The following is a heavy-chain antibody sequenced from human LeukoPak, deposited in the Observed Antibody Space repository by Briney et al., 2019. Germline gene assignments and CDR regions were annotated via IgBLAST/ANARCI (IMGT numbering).Heavy chain of an antibody. CDR3: AKEPGHWDFDY. D-gene: IGHD7-27*01. CDR2: IKQDGSEK. J-gene: IGHJ4*02. CDR1: GFMFSTYL. V-gene: IGHV3-7*01. Sequence: GGSLRLSCAASGFMFSTYLMNWVRQAPGKGLEWVANIKQDGSEKYNVDSVKGRFTISRDNAKNSLYLQMNSLRAEDTAVYYCAKEPGHWDFDYWGQGTLVTVSS.